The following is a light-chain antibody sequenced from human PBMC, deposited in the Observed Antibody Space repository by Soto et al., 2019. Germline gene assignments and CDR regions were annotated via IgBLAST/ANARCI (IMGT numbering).Light chain of an antibody. CDR3: HQYNTWPQT. J-gene: IGKJ1*01. V-gene: IGKV3-15*01. CDR2: GES. Sequence: EIVMTQSPATLSVSPGERATLSCRASQSVSSNLAWYQQKPGQAPRLLIYGESTRATGIPARFSGSGSGTEFTLTISSLQSEDFAVYYCHQYNTWPQTLGQGTKVDIK. CDR1: QSVSSN.